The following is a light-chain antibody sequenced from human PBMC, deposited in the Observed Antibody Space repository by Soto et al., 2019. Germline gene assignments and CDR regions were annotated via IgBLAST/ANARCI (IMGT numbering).Light chain of an antibody. V-gene: IGKV1-5*03. CDR2: RAS. Sequence: DIQMTQSPSTLSANVGERVTITCRASQSISPWLAWYQKKPGKAPNLLIYRASNLQTGVPSRFSGSGSGTEFTLTINSLQPDDFATYYCQQYRSRPYTFGQGTKLEIE. CDR1: QSISPW. J-gene: IGKJ2*01. CDR3: QQYRSRPYT.